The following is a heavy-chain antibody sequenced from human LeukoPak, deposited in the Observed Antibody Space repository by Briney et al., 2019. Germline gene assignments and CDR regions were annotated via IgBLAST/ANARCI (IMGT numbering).Heavy chain of an antibody. CDR3: ARSGHYLTGYPGTFDY. CDR2: INHSGST. CDR1: GGSFSGYY. D-gene: IGHD3-9*01. Sequence: PSETLSLTCAVYGGSFSGYYWSWIRQPPGKGLEWIGEINHSGSTNYNPSLKSRVTISVDTSKNQFSLKLSSVTAADTAVYYCARSGHYLTGYPGTFDYWGQGTLVTVSS. J-gene: IGHJ4*02. V-gene: IGHV4-34*01.